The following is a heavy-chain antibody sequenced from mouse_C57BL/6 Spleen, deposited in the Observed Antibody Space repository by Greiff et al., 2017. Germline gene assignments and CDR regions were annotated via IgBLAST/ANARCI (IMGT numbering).Heavy chain of an antibody. V-gene: IGHV5-9-1*02. J-gene: IGHJ2*01. CDR3: TRALLYDAFDY. D-gene: IGHD2-1*01. CDR2: ISSGGDYI. Sequence: EVKLVESGEGLVKPGGSLKLSCAASGFTFSSYAMSWVRQTPEKRLEWVAYISSGGDYIYYADTVKGRFTISRDNARNTLYLQMSSLKSEDTAMYYCTRALLYDAFDYWGQGTTLTVSS. CDR1: GFTFSSYA.